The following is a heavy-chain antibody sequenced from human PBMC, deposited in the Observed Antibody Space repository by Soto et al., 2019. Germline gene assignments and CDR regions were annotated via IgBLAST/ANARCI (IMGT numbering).Heavy chain of an antibody. D-gene: IGHD2-21*01. CDR2: INHSGST. CDR1: GGSFSGYY. J-gene: IGHJ4*02. V-gene: IGHV4-34*01. CDR3: ARIVGPELHYFDY. Sequence: QVQLQQWGAGLLKPSETLSLTCAVYGGSFSGYYWSWIRQPPGKGLEWIGEINHSGSTNYNPSLKSRVTISVDTSKNQFSLKLSSVTAADTAVYYCARIVGPELHYFDYWGQGTLVTVSS.